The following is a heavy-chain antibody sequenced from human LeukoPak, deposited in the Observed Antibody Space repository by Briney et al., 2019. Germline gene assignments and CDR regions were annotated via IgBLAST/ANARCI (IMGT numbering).Heavy chain of an antibody. D-gene: IGHD3-3*01. CDR2: ISSSSSYI. CDR1: GFTFSSYS. Sequence: GRSLRLSCAASGFTFSSYSMNWVRQAPGKGLEWVSSISSSSSYIYYADSVKGRFTISRDNAKNSLYLQMNSLRAEDTAVYYCARDLAIFGVVKDWYFDLWGRGTLVTVSS. CDR3: ARDLAIFGVVKDWYFDL. V-gene: IGHV3-21*01. J-gene: IGHJ2*01.